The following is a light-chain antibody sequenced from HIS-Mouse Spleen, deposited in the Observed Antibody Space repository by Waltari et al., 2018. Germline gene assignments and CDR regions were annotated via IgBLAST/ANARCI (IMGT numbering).Light chain of an antibody. V-gene: IGKV1-39*01. CDR3: QQYYSFPRT. J-gene: IGKJ1*01. CDR1: QSISSY. Sequence: DIQMTQSPSSLSASVGDRVTITCRASQSISSYLNWYQQKPGKAPELLIYAASPLQSGVPSRFSGSGSGTDFTLTISCLQSEDFATYYCQQYYSFPRTFGQGTKVEIK. CDR2: AAS.